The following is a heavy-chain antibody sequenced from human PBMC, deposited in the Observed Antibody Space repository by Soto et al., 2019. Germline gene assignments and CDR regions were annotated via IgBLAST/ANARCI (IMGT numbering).Heavy chain of an antibody. Sequence: GGSLRLSCAASGFTFSTYAISWVRQAPGKGLEWVSAISGSGGSTYYADSVQGRFTISRDNSKNTLYVQMKSLRAEDTAVYYCAKEGWVDVAVAGIFDYWGQGTLVTVSS. CDR2: ISGSGGST. CDR3: AKEGWVDVAVAGIFDY. D-gene: IGHD6-19*01. V-gene: IGHV3-23*01. CDR1: GFTFSTYA. J-gene: IGHJ4*02.